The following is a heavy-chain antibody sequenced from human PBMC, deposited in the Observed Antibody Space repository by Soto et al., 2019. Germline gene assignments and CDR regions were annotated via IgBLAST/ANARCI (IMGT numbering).Heavy chain of an antibody. V-gene: IGHV1-18*01. Sequence: ASVKVSCKASGYTFTSYGISWVRQAPGQGLEWMGWISAYNGNTNYAQKLQGRVTMTTDTSTSTAYMELRSLRSDDTAVYYCAIVPRYIAAVGLFDPWAQGTLVPGSS. CDR3: AIVPRYIAAVGLFDP. D-gene: IGHD5-18*01. J-gene: IGHJ5*02. CDR2: ISAYNGNT. CDR1: GYTFTSYG.